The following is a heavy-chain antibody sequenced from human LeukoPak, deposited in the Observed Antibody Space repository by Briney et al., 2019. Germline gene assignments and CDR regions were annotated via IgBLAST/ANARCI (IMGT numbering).Heavy chain of an antibody. Sequence: ASVKVSCKASGGTFSSYAISWVRQAHGQGLEWMGGIIPIFGTANYAQKFQGRVTITADESTSTAYMELSSLRSEDTAVYYCARGGGLSSSDTWDYYYYMDVWGKGTSVTVSS. D-gene: IGHD6-6*01. J-gene: IGHJ6*03. CDR3: ARGGGLSSSDTWDYYYYMDV. CDR2: IIPIFGTA. CDR1: GGTFSSYA. V-gene: IGHV1-69*13.